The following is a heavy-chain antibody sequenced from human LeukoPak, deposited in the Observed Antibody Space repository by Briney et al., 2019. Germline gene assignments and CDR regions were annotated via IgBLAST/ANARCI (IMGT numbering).Heavy chain of an antibody. V-gene: IGHV3-33*06. Sequence: GGSLRLSCAASGFTFSSYGMHWVREAPGKGLEGGAVIWYDGSNKYYADSVKGRFTISRDNSKNTLYLQMNSLRAEDTAVYYCAKDILAAAGEGGFDYWGQGTLVTVSS. CDR2: IWYDGSNK. D-gene: IGHD6-13*01. J-gene: IGHJ4*02. CDR1: GFTFSSYG. CDR3: AKDILAAAGEGGFDY.